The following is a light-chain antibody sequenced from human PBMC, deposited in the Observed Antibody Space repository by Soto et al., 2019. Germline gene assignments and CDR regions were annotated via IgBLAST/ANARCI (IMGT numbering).Light chain of an antibody. CDR1: QSVSSSS. J-gene: IGKJ1*01. CDR2: GAS. V-gene: IGKV3-20*01. CDR3: QQYDTSPRT. Sequence: EIVLTQSPGTLSLSPGERATLSCRASQSVSSSSLAWYQQKPGQAPRLLIYGASTRATGIPDRFSGSGSGTDFTLTISRLEPEDFAVYYCQQYDTSPRTFGQGTKGDIK.